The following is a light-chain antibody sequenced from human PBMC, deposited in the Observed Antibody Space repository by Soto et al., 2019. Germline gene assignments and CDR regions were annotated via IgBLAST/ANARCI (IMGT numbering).Light chain of an antibody. J-gene: IGKJ1*01. CDR1: QSVSSN. CDR2: GAS. CDR3: QQYNNWPRT. V-gene: IGKV3-15*01. Sequence: EIVMTQSPATLSVSPGERATLSCRASQSVSSNLAWYQQKPGQAPRLLIYGASTRATGIPARFSGSGSGTAFPLTISSLQSADFAVYYCQQYNNWPRTFGQGTTVDIK.